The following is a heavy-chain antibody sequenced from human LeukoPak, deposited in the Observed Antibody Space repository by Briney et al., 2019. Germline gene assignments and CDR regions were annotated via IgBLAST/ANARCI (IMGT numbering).Heavy chain of an antibody. CDR1: GYTFTSYY. Sequence: ASVKVSCKASGYTFTSYYMHWVRQAPGQGLEWMGIINPSGGSTSYAQKFQGRVTMTRDTSTSTAYMELRSLRSDDTAVYYCARTYDILTSHFDYWGQGTLVTVSS. V-gene: IGHV1-46*01. J-gene: IGHJ4*02. CDR2: INPSGGST. D-gene: IGHD3-9*01. CDR3: ARTYDILTSHFDY.